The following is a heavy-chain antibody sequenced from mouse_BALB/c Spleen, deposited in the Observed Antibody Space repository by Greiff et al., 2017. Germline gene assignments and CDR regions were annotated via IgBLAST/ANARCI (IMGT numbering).Heavy chain of an antibody. Sequence: EVQLQQSGTVLARPGASVKMSCKASGYTFTSYWMHWVKQRPGQGLEWMGAIYPGNSDTSYNQKFKGKAKLTAVTSTSTAYMELSSLTNEDSAVYYCTRWLSSSYYFDYWGQGTTLTVSS. J-gene: IGHJ2*01. D-gene: IGHD1-1*01. CDR2: IYPGNSDT. CDR1: GYTFTSYW. CDR3: TRWLSSSYYFDY. V-gene: IGHV1-5*01.